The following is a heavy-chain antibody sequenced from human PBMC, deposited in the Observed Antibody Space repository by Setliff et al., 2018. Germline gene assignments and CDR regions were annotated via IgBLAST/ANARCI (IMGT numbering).Heavy chain of an antibody. CDR3: ARDGHNVYYFDY. V-gene: IGHV3-74*01. Sequence: PGGSLRLSCAASGLPFSTSWMAWVRQAPGEGLMGVSRINPDGTFTSYADSVKGRFTVSRDNAKNTLFLQMNGLRAEDTSVYYCARDGHNVYYFDYWGLGTLVTVSS. D-gene: IGHD1-1*01. J-gene: IGHJ4*02. CDR2: INPDGTFT. CDR1: GLPFSTSW.